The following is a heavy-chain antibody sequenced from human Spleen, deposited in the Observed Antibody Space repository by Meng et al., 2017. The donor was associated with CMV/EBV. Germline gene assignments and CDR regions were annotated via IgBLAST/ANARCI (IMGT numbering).Heavy chain of an antibody. CDR3: ASVRDPVGFYYFDY. CDR1: GFTFSSYD. Sequence: GGSLRLSCAASGFTFSSYDMHWVRQAPGKGLEWVAFISYDGNKKYYADSVKGQFTISRDNSKNTLYLQMNSLRAEDTAVYYCASVRDPVGFYYFDYWGQGTLVTVSS. V-gene: IGHV3-33*01. J-gene: IGHJ4*02. CDR2: ISYDGNKK. D-gene: IGHD2-15*01.